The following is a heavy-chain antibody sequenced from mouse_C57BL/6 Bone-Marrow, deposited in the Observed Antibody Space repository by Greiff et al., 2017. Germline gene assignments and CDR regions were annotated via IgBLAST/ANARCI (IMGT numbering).Heavy chain of an antibody. CDR2: IHPNSGST. Sequence: QVQLQQPGAELVKPGASVKLSCKASGYTFTSYWMHWVKQRPGQGLEWIGMIHPNSGSTNYNEKFKSKATLTVDKSSSTAYMQLSSLTSEYSAVYYCARSDYDPWYFDVWGTGTTVTVSS. V-gene: IGHV1-64*01. J-gene: IGHJ1*03. CDR3: ARSDYDPWYFDV. D-gene: IGHD2-4*01. CDR1: GYTFTSYW.